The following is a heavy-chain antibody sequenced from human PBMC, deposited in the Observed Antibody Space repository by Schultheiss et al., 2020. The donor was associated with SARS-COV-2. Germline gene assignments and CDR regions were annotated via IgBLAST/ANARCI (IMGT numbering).Heavy chain of an antibody. CDR2: INHSGST. D-gene: IGHD3-3*01. CDR1: GGSFSGYY. CDR3: ARANVVLRFLELYGSGYYYGMDV. V-gene: IGHV4-34*01. J-gene: IGHJ6*02. Sequence: SETLSLTCAVYGGSFSGYYWRWIRQPPGKGLEWIGEINHSGSTNYNPSLKSRVTISVDTSKNQFSLKLSSVTAADTAVYYCARANVVLRFLELYGSGYYYGMDVWGQGTTVTVSS.